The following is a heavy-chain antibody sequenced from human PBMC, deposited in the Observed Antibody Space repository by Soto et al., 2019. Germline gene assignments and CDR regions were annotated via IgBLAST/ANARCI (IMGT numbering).Heavy chain of an antibody. V-gene: IGHV1-69*12. Sequence: QVQLVQSGAEVKKPGSSVKVSCKASGGTFSSYAISWVRQAPGQGLEWMGGIIPIFGTANYAQKFQGRVTITADESTSTAYMELSSLRSEDTAVYYCARVGRYFDWLSPNYGMDVWGQGTTVTVSS. D-gene: IGHD3-9*01. CDR3: ARVGRYFDWLSPNYGMDV. CDR2: IIPIFGTA. CDR1: GGTFSSYA. J-gene: IGHJ6*02.